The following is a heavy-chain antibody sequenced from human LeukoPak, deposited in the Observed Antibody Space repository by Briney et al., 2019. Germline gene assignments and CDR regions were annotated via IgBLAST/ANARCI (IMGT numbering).Heavy chain of an antibody. V-gene: IGHV1-2*02. Sequence: ASVKVSCKASGYTFTGYYMHWVRQAPGQGLEWMGWINPNSGGTNYAQKFQGRVTMTRDTSISTAYMELSRLRSDDTAVYYCARVDFGVVIIAGMDVWGQGTTVTVSS. CDR2: INPNSGGT. CDR3: ARVDFGVVIIAGMDV. J-gene: IGHJ6*02. D-gene: IGHD3-3*01. CDR1: GYTFTGYY.